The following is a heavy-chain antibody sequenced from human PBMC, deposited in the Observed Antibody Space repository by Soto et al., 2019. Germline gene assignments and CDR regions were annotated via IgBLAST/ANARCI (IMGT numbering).Heavy chain of an antibody. CDR2: INHSGST. CDR1: GGSFSGYY. V-gene: IGHV4-34*01. D-gene: IGHD3-10*01. Sequence: QVQLQQWGAGLLKPSETLSLTCAVYGGSFSGYYWSWIRQPPGKGLEWIGEINHSGSTNYNPSLNSRVTISVDTSKNQCSLNLSSVTAADTAVYNCASGRGSFDYWGQGTLVTVSS. CDR3: ASGRGSFDY. J-gene: IGHJ4*02.